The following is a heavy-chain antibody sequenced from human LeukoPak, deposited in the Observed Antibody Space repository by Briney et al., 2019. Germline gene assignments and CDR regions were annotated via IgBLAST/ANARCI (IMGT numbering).Heavy chain of an antibody. Sequence: SETLSLTCAVYGGSFSGYYWSWIRQPPGKGREWIGEINHSGSTNYNPSLKSRVTISVDTSKNQFSLKLSSVTAADTAVYYCARERAGDTAMDEGFDYWGQGTLVTVSS. CDR2: INHSGST. J-gene: IGHJ4*02. CDR1: GGSFSGYY. CDR3: ARERAGDTAMDEGFDY. V-gene: IGHV4-34*01. D-gene: IGHD5-18*01.